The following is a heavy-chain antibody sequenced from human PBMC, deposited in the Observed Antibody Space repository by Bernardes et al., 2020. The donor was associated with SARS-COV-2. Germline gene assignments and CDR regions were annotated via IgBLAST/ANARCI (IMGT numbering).Heavy chain of an antibody. CDR1: GFTVSSNY. J-gene: IGHJ2*01. CDR3: PLSLCSTQPDGNVVVLDL. Sequence: GGSLRLSCEASGFTVSSNYMSWVRQAPGKGLEWVSVIYSGGNTYYADYVKGRFTISRDNSKNTLYLQMDSLRASPTSPKVFPLSLCSTQPDGNVVVLDL. CDR2: IYSGGNT. V-gene: IGHV3-66*02. D-gene: IGHD1-1*01.